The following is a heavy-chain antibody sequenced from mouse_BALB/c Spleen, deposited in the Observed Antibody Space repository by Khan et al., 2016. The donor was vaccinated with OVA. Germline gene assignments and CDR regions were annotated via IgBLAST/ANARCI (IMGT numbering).Heavy chain of an antibody. CDR2: IWSGGST. CDR1: GFSLTSYG. V-gene: IGHV2-2*02. CDR3: ARNYDYDEGLAY. D-gene: IGHD2-4*01. J-gene: IGHJ3*01. Sequence: QVQLKQSGPGLVQPSQSLSITCTVSGFSLTSYGVHWVRQSPGKGLEWLGVIWSGGSTDYNAAFISRLNISQDNSKSQAFFKMYSLQANDTAKNYCARNYDYDEGLAYWGQGTLGNGSA.